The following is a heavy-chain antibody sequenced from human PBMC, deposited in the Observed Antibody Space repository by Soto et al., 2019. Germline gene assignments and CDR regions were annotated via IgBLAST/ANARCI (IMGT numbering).Heavy chain of an antibody. CDR3: AKGTYYDFWSGCLDY. CDR2: ISGSGGTT. J-gene: IGHJ4*02. V-gene: IGHV3-23*01. Sequence: LRLSCAASGFAFSSYAMNWVRQAPGKGLEWVSAISGSGGTTYYADSVKGRFTISRDNSKNTLYLQMNSLRAEDTAVYYCAKGTYYDFWSGCLDYWGQGTLVTVSS. D-gene: IGHD3-3*01. CDR1: GFAFSSYA.